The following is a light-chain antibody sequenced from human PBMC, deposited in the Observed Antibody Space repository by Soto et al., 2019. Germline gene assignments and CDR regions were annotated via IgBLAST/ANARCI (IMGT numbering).Light chain of an antibody. Sequence: EIVMTQSPATLSVSPGGRATLSCRSSQSVSSNLAWYQQKPGQAPRLLIYGASNRATGIPARFSGSGSGTEFTLTISSLQSEDFAVYYCQQYNNWPPLTFGGGTKVDI. J-gene: IGKJ4*01. CDR3: QQYNNWPPLT. CDR2: GAS. CDR1: QSVSSN. V-gene: IGKV3-15*01.